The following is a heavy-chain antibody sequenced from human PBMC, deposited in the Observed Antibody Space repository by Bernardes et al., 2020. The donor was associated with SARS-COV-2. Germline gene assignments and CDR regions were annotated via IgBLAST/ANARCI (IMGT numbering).Heavy chain of an antibody. CDR1: GFTFNNYW. V-gene: IGHV3-7*03. D-gene: IGHD3-10*01. CDR3: AKGLQVGRGVEGS. J-gene: IGHJ4*02. Sequence: VGSLRLSCAASGFTFNNYWMIWVRQAPGKGLEWVANIKPDGSERNYVDSVKGRFVISRDNAKKSLYLQIGSLRAEDTAVYYCAKGLQVGRGVEGSWGQGTLVTVSS. CDR2: IKPDGSER.